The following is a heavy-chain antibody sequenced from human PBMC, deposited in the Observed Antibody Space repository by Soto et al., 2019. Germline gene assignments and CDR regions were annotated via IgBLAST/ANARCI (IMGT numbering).Heavy chain of an antibody. CDR1: GFTFTDHY. V-gene: IGHV3-11*01. D-gene: IGHD3-10*01. CDR3: ARDIRGAN. CDR2: INSGGRNI. Sequence: QVQLVESGGGLVKPGGSLRLSCTASGFTFTDHYMTWIRQAPGEGLEWVSYINSGGRNIYYADSVRGRFTISRDNAKNSVYLQMSSLRAEDTAIYYCARDIRGANWGQGTLVIVSS. J-gene: IGHJ4*02.